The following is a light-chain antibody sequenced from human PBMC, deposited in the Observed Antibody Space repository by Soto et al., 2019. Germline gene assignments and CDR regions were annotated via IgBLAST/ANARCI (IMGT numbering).Light chain of an antibody. CDR3: PEYCSWT. CDR2: GAS. CDR1: QSVSSSY. Sequence: IVLTQSPGTLSLSPGESANLSCRASQSVSSSYLAWYQQKPGQAPRLLIYGASSRATGIPDGFSGSGSGSYCTLTISRLEPEDFAVYDGPEYCSWTCGQGPLVEGK. J-gene: IGKJ1*01. V-gene: IGKV3-20*01.